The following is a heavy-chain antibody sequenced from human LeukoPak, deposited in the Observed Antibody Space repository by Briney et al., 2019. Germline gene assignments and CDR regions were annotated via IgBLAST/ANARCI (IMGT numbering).Heavy chain of an antibody. D-gene: IGHD6-13*01. Sequence: PSETLSLTCTVSGGSISSSSYYWGWIRQPPGKGLEWIGYIYTSGSTNYNPSLKSRVTISVDTSKNQFSLKLSSVTAADTAVYYCARHAREAAGLYYYYYYMDVWGKGTAVTVSS. CDR1: GGSISSSSYY. CDR3: ARHAREAAGLYYYYYYMDV. V-gene: IGHV4-61*05. J-gene: IGHJ6*03. CDR2: IYTSGST.